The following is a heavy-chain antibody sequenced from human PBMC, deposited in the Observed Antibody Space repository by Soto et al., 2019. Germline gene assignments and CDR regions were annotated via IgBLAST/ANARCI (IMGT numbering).Heavy chain of an antibody. D-gene: IGHD1-26*01. V-gene: IGHV3-11*05. J-gene: IGHJ3*02. CDR3: ARGEVGATRDDAFDI. CDR1: GFTFSDYY. CDR2: ISSSSSYT. Sequence: QVQLVESGGGLVKPGGSLRLSCAASGFTFSDYYMSWIRQAPGKGLEWVSYISSSSSYTNYADSVKGRFTISRDNAKNSPYLQMNSLRAEDTAVYYCARGEVGATRDDAFDIWGQGTMVTVSS.